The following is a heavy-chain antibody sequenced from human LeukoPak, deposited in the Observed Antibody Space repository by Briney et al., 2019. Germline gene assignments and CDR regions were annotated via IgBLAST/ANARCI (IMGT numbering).Heavy chain of an antibody. V-gene: IGHV3-74*01. CDR2: VSNDGSST. CDR3: VRDAWMASTPLDY. Sequence: GGSLRLSCAASGFTFSIYWMHWVRQAPGKGLVWVSRVSNDGSSTTYADSVKGRFTISRDNTKNTLYLLINSLRAEDTAVYYCVRDAWMASTPLDYWGQGTLVTVSS. D-gene: IGHD5-24*01. J-gene: IGHJ4*02. CDR1: GFTFSIYW.